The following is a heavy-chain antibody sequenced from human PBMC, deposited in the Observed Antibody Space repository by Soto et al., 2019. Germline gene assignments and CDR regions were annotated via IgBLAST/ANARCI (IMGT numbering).Heavy chain of an antibody. V-gene: IGHV4-59*01. J-gene: IGHJ5*02. Sequence: SDTLSLTFTVSGSSISTYYCTRIREPPAKGLEWIGYISYSGSTNYNPSLKSRVTISFDASKNEISLQVRSATAADAAVYYCARDLKEYCSDGKCNWFDPWGQGTLVTVS. D-gene: IGHD2-15*01. CDR1: GSSISTYY. CDR2: ISYSGST. CDR3: ARDLKEYCSDGKCNWFDP.